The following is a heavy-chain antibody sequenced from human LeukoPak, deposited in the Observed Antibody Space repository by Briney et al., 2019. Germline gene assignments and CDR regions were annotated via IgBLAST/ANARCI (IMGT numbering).Heavy chain of an antibody. CDR2: ISGSGGST. Sequence: PGGSLRLSCAASGFTFSSYGMSWVRQAPGKGLEWVSAISGSGGSTYYADSVKGRFTISRDNSKNTLYLQMNSLRAEDTAVYYCARDSWELHAFDIWGQGTMVTVSS. J-gene: IGHJ3*02. V-gene: IGHV3-23*01. CDR1: GFTFSSYG. CDR3: ARDSWELHAFDI. D-gene: IGHD1-26*01.